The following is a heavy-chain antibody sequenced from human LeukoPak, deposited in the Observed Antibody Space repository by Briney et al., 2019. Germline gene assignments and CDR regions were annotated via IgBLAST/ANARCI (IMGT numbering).Heavy chain of an antibody. CDR1: GYSFTSYW. Sequence: GESLKIFCKGSGYSFTSYWNGWVRQMPGKGLGLMGIIYPGDCDTRYSPSFQGQVTISADKSISTAYLQWSSLKASDTAMYYCARRADYGGNVDYWGQGTLVTVSS. J-gene: IGHJ4*02. D-gene: IGHD4-23*01. CDR3: ARRADYGGNVDY. V-gene: IGHV5-51*01. CDR2: IYPGDCDT.